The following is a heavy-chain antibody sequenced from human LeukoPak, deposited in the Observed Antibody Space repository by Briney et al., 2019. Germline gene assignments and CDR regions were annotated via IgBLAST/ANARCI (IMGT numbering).Heavy chain of an antibody. CDR3: ARDSNGYYLGYFDF. Sequence: PGGSLRLSCAASGFSFSIYSMSWVRQAPGKGLEWVADIKQEGSEKYYVDSVKGRFTISRDNAKNSLYLQMNSLRAEDTALYYCARDSNGYYLGYFDFWGQGTLVTVSS. V-gene: IGHV3-7*01. J-gene: IGHJ4*02. CDR2: IKQEGSEK. D-gene: IGHD3-22*01. CDR1: GFSFSIYS.